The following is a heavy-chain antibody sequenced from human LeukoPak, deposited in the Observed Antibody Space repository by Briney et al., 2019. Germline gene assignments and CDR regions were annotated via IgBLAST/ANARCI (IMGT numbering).Heavy chain of an antibody. CDR2: IYYSGST. CDR1: GGSISSGTYY. V-gene: IGHV4-39*07. Sequence: PSETLSLTCTVSGGSISSGTYYWGWIRQPPGKGLEWIGSIYYSGSTYYNPSLKSRVTISVDTSKNQFSLKLSSVTAADTAVYYCARDDRSGYYPDAFDIWGQGTMVTVSS. D-gene: IGHD3-22*01. CDR3: ARDDRSGYYPDAFDI. J-gene: IGHJ3*02.